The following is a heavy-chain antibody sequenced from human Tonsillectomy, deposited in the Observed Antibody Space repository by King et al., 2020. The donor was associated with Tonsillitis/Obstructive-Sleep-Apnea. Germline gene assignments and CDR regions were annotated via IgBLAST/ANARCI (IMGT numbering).Heavy chain of an antibody. D-gene: IGHD3-3*01. V-gene: IGHV4-39*01. CDR3: ARLGGMAIFGVVPYYFDY. Sequence: LQLQESGPGLVKPSETLSLTCTVSGGSISSSSYYWGWIRQPPGKGLEWIGSIYYSGSTYYNPSLKSRVTISVDTSKNQFSLKLNSVTAADTAVYYCARLGGMAIFGVVPYYFDYWGQGTLVTVSS. J-gene: IGHJ4*02. CDR1: GGSISSSSYY. CDR2: IYYSGST.